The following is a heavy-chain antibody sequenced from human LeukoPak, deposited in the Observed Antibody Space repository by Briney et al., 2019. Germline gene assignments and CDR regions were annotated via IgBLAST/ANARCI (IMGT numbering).Heavy chain of an antibody. CDR3: ARVVGATQYLEY. J-gene: IGHJ4*02. CDR2: IYYSGST. CDR1: GGSISSYY. Sequence: SETLSLTCTVSGGSISSYYWSWIRQPPGKGLEWIGYIYYSGSTNYNPSLKSRVTISVDTSKNQFSLKLSSVTAADTAVYYCARVVGATQYLEYWGQGTLVTVSS. V-gene: IGHV4-59*01. D-gene: IGHD1-26*01.